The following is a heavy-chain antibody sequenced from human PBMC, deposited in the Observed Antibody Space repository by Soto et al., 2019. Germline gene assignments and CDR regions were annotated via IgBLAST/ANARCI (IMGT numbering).Heavy chain of an antibody. Sequence: PGGSLRLSCVASGISTSSYWMGWVRQAPGRGLEWVASIKNDGSEKYYMDSLKGRFTISRDNALNSLYLQMNSLRAEDTAVYFCVTGYHSDYWGQGTLVTVSS. CDR3: VTGYHSDY. V-gene: IGHV3-7*03. CDR1: GISTSSYW. CDR2: IKNDGSEK. D-gene: IGHD5-18*01. J-gene: IGHJ4*02.